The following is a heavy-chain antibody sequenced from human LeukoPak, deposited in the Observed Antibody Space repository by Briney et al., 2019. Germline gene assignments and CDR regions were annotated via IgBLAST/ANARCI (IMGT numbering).Heavy chain of an antibody. CDR2: ISYDGSNK. D-gene: IGHD7-27*01. V-gene: IGHV3-30*04. J-gene: IGHJ4*02. CDR1: GFTFSSYA. CDR3: ARDPRLGGFDY. Sequence: GRSLRLSCAASGFTFSSYAMHWVRQAPGKGLEWVAVISYDGSNKYYADSVKGRFTISRDNSKSTLYLQMNSLRAEDTAVYYCARDPRLGGFDYWGQGTLVTVSS.